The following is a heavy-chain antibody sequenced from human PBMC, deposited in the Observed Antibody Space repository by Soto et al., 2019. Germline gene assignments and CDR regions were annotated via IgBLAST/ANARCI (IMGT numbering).Heavy chain of an antibody. V-gene: IGHV3-23*01. CDR2: ISDSSGLT. CDR1: GFTFSSYP. CDR3: ARRAFGSSRAFDI. Sequence: PGGSLRLCCAASGFTFSSYPMSWVRQAPEKGLEWVSGISDSSGLTYNADSVKGRFTISRDNSKNTLYLQMNSLRAEDTAVYYCARRAFGSSRAFDIWGQGTVVTVSS. D-gene: IGHD6-6*01. J-gene: IGHJ3*02.